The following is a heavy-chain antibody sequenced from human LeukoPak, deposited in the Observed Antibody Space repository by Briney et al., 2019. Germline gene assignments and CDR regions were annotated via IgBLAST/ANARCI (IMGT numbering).Heavy chain of an antibody. CDR3: ARDRPASGWRFGEGSKRPHYFDY. V-gene: IGHV3-21*01. CDR1: GFTFSSYG. CDR2: ISSSSSYI. Sequence: GGSLRLSCAASGFTFSSYGMHWVRQAPGKGLEWVSSISSSSSYIYYADSVKGRFTISRDNAKNSLYLQMNSLRAEDTAVYFCARDRPASGWRFGEGSKRPHYFDYWGQGTLVTVSS. J-gene: IGHJ4*02. D-gene: IGHD6-19*01.